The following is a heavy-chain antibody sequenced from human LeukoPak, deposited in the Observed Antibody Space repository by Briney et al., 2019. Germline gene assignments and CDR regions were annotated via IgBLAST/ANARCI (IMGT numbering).Heavy chain of an antibody. D-gene: IGHD4-11*01. V-gene: IGHV3-74*01. CDR3: ASLGYSKGYYYGMDV. CDR1: GFTFSSYW. J-gene: IGHJ6*02. Sequence: GGSLRLSCAASGFTFSSYWMHWVRQAPGKGLVWVSRINSDGSNTSYADSVKGRFTISRDNAKNTLYLQMNSLRAEDTALYYCASLGYSKGYYYGMDVWGQGTTVTVSS. CDR2: INSDGSNT.